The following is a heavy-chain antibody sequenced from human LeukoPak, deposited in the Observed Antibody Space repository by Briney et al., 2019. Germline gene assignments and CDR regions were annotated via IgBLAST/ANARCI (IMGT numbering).Heavy chain of an antibody. J-gene: IGHJ3*02. CDR1: GFTFSSYE. CDR3: AKDPDGQFSAFDI. CDR2: ITTSGTST. V-gene: IGHV3-48*03. Sequence: GGSLRLSCATSGFTFSSYEMNWVRQAPGKGLEWISYITTSGTSTYYADSVKGRFTISRDNSKNTLYLQMNSVRDEDTAVYYCAKDPDGQFSAFDIWGQGTMVTVSS. D-gene: IGHD6-19*01.